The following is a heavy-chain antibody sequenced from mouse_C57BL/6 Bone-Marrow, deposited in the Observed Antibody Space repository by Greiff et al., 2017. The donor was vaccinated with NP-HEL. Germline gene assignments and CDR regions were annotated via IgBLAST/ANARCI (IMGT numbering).Heavy chain of an antibody. J-gene: IGHJ2*01. D-gene: IGHD2-5*01. Sequence: VQLQQSGPELVKPGASVKISCKASGYTFTDYYMNWVKQSHGKSLEWIGDINPNNGGTSYNQKFKGKATLTVDKSYSTAYRELRSLTSEDSAVYYCAREDSNYGYFDYWGQGTTLTVSS. CDR3: AREDSNYGYFDY. CDR2: INPNNGGT. CDR1: GYTFTDYY. V-gene: IGHV1-26*01.